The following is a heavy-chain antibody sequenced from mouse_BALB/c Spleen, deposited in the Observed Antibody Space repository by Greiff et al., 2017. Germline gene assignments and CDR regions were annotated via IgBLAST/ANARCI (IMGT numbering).Heavy chain of an antibody. Sequence: EVHLVESGPGLVKPSQSLSLTCTVTGYSITSDYAWNWIRQFPGNKLEWMGYISYSGSTSYNPSLKSRISITRDTSKNQFFLQLNSVTTEDTATYYCARYDYGLYYAMDYWGQGTSVTVSS. CDR3: ARYDYGLYYAMDY. D-gene: IGHD1-2*01. CDR1: GYSITSDYA. J-gene: IGHJ4*01. V-gene: IGHV3-2*02. CDR2: ISYSGST.